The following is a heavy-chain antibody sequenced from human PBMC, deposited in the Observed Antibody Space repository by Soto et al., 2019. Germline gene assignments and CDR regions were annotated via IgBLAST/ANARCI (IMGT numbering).Heavy chain of an antibody. CDR1: GYTFSTYG. V-gene: IGHV1-18*01. Sequence: QVQLVQSGAEVKKPGASVKVSCKTSGYTFSTYGLRWVRQAPGQGLEWMGWIGADNCDTNYEQNFQGRVTMTTDTSTTTSYMELGRLTSDDTAVYFCARDWKGAEGFDPWGQGTLVTVSS. CDR2: IGADNCDT. J-gene: IGHJ5*02. D-gene: IGHD1-1*01. CDR3: ARDWKGAEGFDP.